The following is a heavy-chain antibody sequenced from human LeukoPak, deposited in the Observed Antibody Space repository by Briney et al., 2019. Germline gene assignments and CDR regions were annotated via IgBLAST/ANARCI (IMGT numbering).Heavy chain of an antibody. CDR1: GGSFSGYY. V-gene: IGHV4-34*01. D-gene: IGHD2-21*01. J-gene: IGHJ4*02. CDR2: INHSGST. Sequence: SETPSLTCAVYGGSFSGYYWSWIRQPPGKGLEWIGEINHSGSTNYNPSLKSRVTISVDTSKNQFSLKLSSVTAADTAVYYCARVRRIRSIPGSIFDYWGQGTLVTVSS. CDR3: ARVRRIRSIPGSIFDY.